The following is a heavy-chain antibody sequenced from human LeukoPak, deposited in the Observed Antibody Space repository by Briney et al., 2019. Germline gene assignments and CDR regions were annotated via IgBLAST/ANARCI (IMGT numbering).Heavy chain of an antibody. CDR3: ASGPGPEAVSSRFDY. V-gene: IGHV4-4*07. Sequence: SETLSLTCTVSGGSISSYYWSWIRQPAGKGLEWIGRIYTSGSTNYNPSLKSRVTISVDTSKNQFSLKLSSVTAADTAVYYCASGPGPEAVSSRFDYWGQGTLVTVSS. CDR2: IYTSGST. CDR1: GGSISSYY. J-gene: IGHJ4*02. D-gene: IGHD2-2*01.